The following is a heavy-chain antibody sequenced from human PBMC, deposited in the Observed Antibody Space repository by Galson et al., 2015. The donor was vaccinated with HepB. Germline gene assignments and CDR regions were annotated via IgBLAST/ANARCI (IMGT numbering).Heavy chain of an antibody. CDR1: GYTLTSYY. D-gene: IGHD5-24*01. Sequence: SVKVSCKASGYTLTSYYMHWVRQAPGQGLEWMGIINPSGGSTSYAQKFQGRVTMTRDTSTSTVYMELSSLRSEDTAVYYCARDLVEMATKYYFDYWGQGTLVTVSS. CDR2: INPSGGST. V-gene: IGHV1-46*01. J-gene: IGHJ4*02. CDR3: ARDLVEMATKYYFDY.